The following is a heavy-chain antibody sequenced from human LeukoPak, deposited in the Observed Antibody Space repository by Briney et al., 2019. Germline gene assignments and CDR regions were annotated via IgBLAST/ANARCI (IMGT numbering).Heavy chain of an antibody. Sequence: PGGSLRLSCAASGFTFSNAWMSWVRQAPGKGLEWVGRIKSKTDGGTTDYAAPVKGRFTISRDDSKNTLYLQMNSLKTEDTSVYYCTTDASGSSYYFDYWGQGTMVTVSS. V-gene: IGHV3-15*01. CDR2: IKSKTDGGTT. CDR3: TTDASGSSYYFDY. CDR1: GFTFSNAW. J-gene: IGHJ4*02. D-gene: IGHD1-26*01.